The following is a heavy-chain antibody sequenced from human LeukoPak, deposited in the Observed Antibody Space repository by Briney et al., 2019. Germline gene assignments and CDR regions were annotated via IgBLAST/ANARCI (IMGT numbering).Heavy chain of an antibody. CDR3: AKGRTAYCSSTSYYTSDY. J-gene: IGHJ4*02. CDR2: IIGSGGTT. D-gene: IGHD2-2*02. CDR1: GFTFSSYA. V-gene: IGHV3-23*01. Sequence: PGASLSLSCAASGFTFSSYAMSWFRQAPGKGLEWFSAIIGSGGTTYYADSLKGRFTISGDKSKTTLYLKMNSLRAEETAVYYCAKGRTAYCSSTSYYTSDYWGQGTLVTVSS.